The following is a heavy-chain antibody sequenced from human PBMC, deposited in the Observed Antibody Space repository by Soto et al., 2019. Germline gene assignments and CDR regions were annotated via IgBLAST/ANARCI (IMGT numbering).Heavy chain of an antibody. Sequence: QVQLQESGPGLVKPSQTLSLTCTVSGGSISSGGYYWSWIRQHPGKGLEWIGYIYYSGSTYYNPSLKSRVTISVDTSKNQFSLKLSSVTAADTAVYYCARGDVAATARSYYYYGMDVWGQGTTVTVSS. CDR2: IYYSGST. D-gene: IGHD2-15*01. V-gene: IGHV4-31*03. CDR1: GGSISSGGYY. CDR3: ARGDVAATARSYYYYGMDV. J-gene: IGHJ6*02.